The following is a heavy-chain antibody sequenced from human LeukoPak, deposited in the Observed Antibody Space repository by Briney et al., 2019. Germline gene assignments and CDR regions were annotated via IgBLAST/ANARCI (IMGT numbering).Heavy chain of an antibody. CDR2: IYYSGST. CDR1: GGSISSYY. CDR3: ARTITMARGALVDY. V-gene: IGHV4-59*01. J-gene: IGHJ4*02. D-gene: IGHD3-10*01. Sequence: SETLSLICTVSGGSISSYYWSWIRQPPGKGLEWIGYIYYSGSTNYNPSLKSRVTISVDTSKNQFSLKLSSVTAADTAVYYCARTITMARGALVDYWGQGTLVTVSS.